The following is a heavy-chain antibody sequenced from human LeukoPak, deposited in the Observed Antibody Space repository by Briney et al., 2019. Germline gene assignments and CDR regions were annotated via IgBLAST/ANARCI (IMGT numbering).Heavy chain of an antibody. CDR3: ARESGYHGSGFDP. D-gene: IGHD3-10*01. CDR2: IKSKSDGGTT. CDR1: GFSFSRAW. J-gene: IGHJ5*02. V-gene: IGHV3-15*05. Sequence: GGSLRLSCAASGFSFSRAWMSWVRQAPGKGLEWVGRIKSKSDGGTTDYAAPVKGRFTISRDNAKNTLYLQMNSLRADDTAVYYCARESGYHGSGFDPWGQGTLVTVSS.